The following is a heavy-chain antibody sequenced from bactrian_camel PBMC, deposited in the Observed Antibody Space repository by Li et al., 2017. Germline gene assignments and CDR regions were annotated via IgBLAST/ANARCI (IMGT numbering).Heavy chain of an antibody. V-gene: IGHV3S7*01. CDR1: GFTFGDYD. J-gene: IGHJ7*01. D-gene: IGHD2*01. Sequence: HVQLVESGGGLVQPGGSLRLSCVASGFTFGDYDMSWVRQAPGKGLEWVSSIHRDGRQTYYADSVQGRFTISRDNAKNTLYLQLNSLKTEVTAMFFCAKYAYGGMWWYGMDYWGKGTQVTVS. CDR2: IHRDGRQT.